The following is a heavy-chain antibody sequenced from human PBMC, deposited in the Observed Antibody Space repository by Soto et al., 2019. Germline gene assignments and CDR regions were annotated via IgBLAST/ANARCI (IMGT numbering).Heavy chain of an antibody. CDR1: GFTFSSYD. D-gene: IGHD6-13*01. CDR2: IATAGDT. J-gene: IGHJ4*02. V-gene: IGHV3-13*01. Sequence: GGSLRLSCAASGFTFSSYDMHWVRQATGKGLEWVSAIATAGDTYSPGSVKGRFTISRENAKNSLYLRMNSLRAEDTAVYYCAREAKAAAGFDYWGQGTLVTVSS. CDR3: AREAKAAAGFDY.